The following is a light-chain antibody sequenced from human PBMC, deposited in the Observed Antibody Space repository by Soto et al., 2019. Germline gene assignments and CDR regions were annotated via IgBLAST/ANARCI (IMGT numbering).Light chain of an antibody. Sequence: ESVLLDAPGTLSLSPGNRAPLSCRASQSVSSGYLAWYQQKAGQAPRLLIYDASSRATGIPDRFSGSGSGTDFTLTIVRLEPEDFAVYYCQQYGSSPRTFGQGTKVDIK. CDR1: QSVSSGY. J-gene: IGKJ1*01. CDR2: DAS. CDR3: QQYGSSPRT. V-gene: IGKV3-20*01.